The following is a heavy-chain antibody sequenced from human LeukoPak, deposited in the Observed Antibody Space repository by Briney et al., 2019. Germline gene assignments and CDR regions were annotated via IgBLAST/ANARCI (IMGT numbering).Heavy chain of an antibody. J-gene: IGHJ4*02. CDR3: AKGQKLNGGGWIHPKYYFDY. D-gene: IGHD5-18*01. V-gene: IGHV3-23*01. CDR2: ISGSGGGT. CDR1: GFTFSNYA. Sequence: PGGSLRLSCAASGFTFSNYAVSWVRQAPGKGLEWVSTISGSGGGTYYTDSVKGRFTISRDNSENTLYLQLNSLRAEDTAVYYCAKGQKLNGGGWIHPKYYFDYWGQGSQIAVSS.